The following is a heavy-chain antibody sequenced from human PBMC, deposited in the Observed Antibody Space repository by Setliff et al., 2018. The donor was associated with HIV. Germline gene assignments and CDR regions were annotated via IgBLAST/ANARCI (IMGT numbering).Heavy chain of an antibody. CDR2: IHSSGGF. Sequence: SETLSLTCTVSGDSINSGDYYWSWLRQPAGERLEYIGRIHSSGGFNYDPSLQSRLTLSIDISKNHFSLKLRSVTAADTAVYYCARVGTNWPSWFDPWGQGTQVTVSS. D-gene: IGHD1-1*01. CDR1: GDSINSGDYY. CDR3: ARVGTNWPSWFDP. V-gene: IGHV4-61*02. J-gene: IGHJ5*02.